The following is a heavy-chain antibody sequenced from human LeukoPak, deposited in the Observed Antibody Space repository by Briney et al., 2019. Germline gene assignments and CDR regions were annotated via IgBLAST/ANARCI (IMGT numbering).Heavy chain of an antibody. V-gene: IGHV3-7*03. CDR2: IKEDGSQK. D-gene: IGHD3-10*01. CDR3: AGDRGYLQFDY. CDR1: GFSFSNYA. Sequence: GGSLRLSCVASGFSFSNYAMSWVRQTPGKGLEWVANIKEDGSQKYYADSVMGRFTISRDNAENSLYLQLNSLRAEDTAMYYCAGDRGYLQFDYWGQGTLVTVSS. J-gene: IGHJ4*02.